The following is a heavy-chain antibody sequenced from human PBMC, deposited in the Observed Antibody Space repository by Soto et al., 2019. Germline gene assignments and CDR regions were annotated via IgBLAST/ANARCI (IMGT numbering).Heavy chain of an antibody. CDR1: GGSISSSSYY. CDR2: IYYSGST. CDR3: ARQDSGYYYYYMDV. Sequence: QLQLQESGPGLVKPSETLSLTCTVSGGSISSSSYYWGWIRQPPGKGLEWIGSIYYSGSTYYNPSLKSRVTISVDTSKNQFSLKLSSVTAADTAVYYCARQDSGYYYYYMDVWGKGTTVTVSS. V-gene: IGHV4-39*01. J-gene: IGHJ6*03. D-gene: IGHD2-15*01.